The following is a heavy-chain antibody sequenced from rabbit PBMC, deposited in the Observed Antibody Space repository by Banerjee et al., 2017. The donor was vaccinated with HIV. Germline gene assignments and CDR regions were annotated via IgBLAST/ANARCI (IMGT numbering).Heavy chain of an antibody. Sequence: QSLEESGGGLVQPGGSLTLSCKASGFDFSYYNIGWVRQAPGKGLEWIGIIYGGKGSTDYASWVNGRFTISSDNAQNTVDLQMNSLTAADTATYFCARSSGWGADFNLWGPGTLVTVS. J-gene: IGHJ4*01. CDR3: ARSSGWGADFNL. D-gene: IGHD4-1*01. CDR2: IYGGKGST. CDR1: GFDFSYYN. V-gene: IGHV1S7*01.